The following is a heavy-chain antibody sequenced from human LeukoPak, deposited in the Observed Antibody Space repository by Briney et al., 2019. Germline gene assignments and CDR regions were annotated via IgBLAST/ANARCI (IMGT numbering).Heavy chain of an antibody. CDR3: ARDLVPYYDFWSGYSGPYYFDY. Sequence: GASVKVSCKASGYTFTSYAMHWVRQAPGQRLEWMGWINAGNGNTKYSQEFQGRVTITRDTSASTAYMELSSLRSEDMAVYYCARDLVPYYDFWSGYSGPYYFDYWGQGTLVTVSS. D-gene: IGHD3-3*01. CDR1: GYTFTSYA. J-gene: IGHJ4*02. CDR2: INAGNGNT. V-gene: IGHV1-3*03.